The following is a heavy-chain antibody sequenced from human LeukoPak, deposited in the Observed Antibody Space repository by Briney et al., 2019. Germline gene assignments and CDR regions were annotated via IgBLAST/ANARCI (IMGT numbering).Heavy chain of an antibody. V-gene: IGHV1-2*02. CDR1: GYTFTGYY. CDR3: ARAPDYGDDGSYGMDV. D-gene: IGHD4-17*01. CDR2: INPNSGGT. Sequence: GASVKVSCKASGYTFTGYYMHWVRQAPGQGLEWMGWINPNSGGTNYAQKFQGRVTMTRDTSISTAYMELSRLRSDDTAVYYCARAPDYGDDGSYGMDVWGQGTTVTVSS. J-gene: IGHJ6*02.